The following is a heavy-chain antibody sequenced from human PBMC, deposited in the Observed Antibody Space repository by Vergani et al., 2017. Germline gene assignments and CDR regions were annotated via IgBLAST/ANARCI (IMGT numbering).Heavy chain of an antibody. V-gene: IGHV1-18*01. CDR3: ARELGSSWSFVYYGMDV. J-gene: IGHJ6*02. D-gene: IGHD6-13*01. CDR1: GYTFTSYG. CDR2: ISAYNGNT. Sequence: QVQLVQSGAEVKKPGASVKVSCKASGYTFTSYGISWVRQAPGQGLEWMGWISAYNGNTNYAQKLQGRVTMTTDTSTRTAYMELSSLRSEDTAVYYCARELGSSWSFVYYGMDVWGQGTTVTVSS.